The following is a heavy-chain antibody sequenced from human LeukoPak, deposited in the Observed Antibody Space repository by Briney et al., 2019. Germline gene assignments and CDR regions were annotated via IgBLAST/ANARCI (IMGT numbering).Heavy chain of an antibody. V-gene: IGHV3-21*01. Sequence: GGSLRLSCAASGFTFSSYSMNWVRQAPGKGLEWVSCISSSSSYIYYADSVKGRFAISRDNSKNTLYLQMNSLRAEDTAVYYCAKDRYGEYYYYMDVWGQGTLVTVSS. CDR3: AKDRYGEYYYYMDV. D-gene: IGHD3-10*01. CDR2: ISSSSSYI. J-gene: IGHJ6*03. CDR1: GFTFSSYS.